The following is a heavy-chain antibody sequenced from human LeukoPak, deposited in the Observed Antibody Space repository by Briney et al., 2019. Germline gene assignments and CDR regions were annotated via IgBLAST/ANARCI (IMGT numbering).Heavy chain of an antibody. J-gene: IGHJ6*03. CDR1: GYTFTGYY. Sequence: ASVKVSCTASGYTFTGYYMHWVRQAPGRGLEWMRWINTNSGGTHYAQKFQGRVTMTRDTSISTAYMELSRLRSDDTAVYYCARDIVNHYYYYMDVWGKGTTVTVSS. CDR2: INTNSGGT. V-gene: IGHV1-2*02. D-gene: IGHD1-26*01. CDR3: ARDIVNHYYYYMDV.